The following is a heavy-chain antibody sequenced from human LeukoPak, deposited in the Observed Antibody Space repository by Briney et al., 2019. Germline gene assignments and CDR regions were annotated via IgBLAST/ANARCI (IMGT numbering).Heavy chain of an antibody. Sequence: ASVKVSCKASGYTFTGYYMHWVRQAPGQGLEWMGWINPNSGGTNYAQKFQGRVTMTRDTSISTAYMELSRLRSDDTAVYYCARDVISSGSGFDYWGQGTLVTVSS. CDR2: INPNSGGT. D-gene: IGHD6-19*01. CDR1: GYTFTGYY. V-gene: IGHV1-2*02. CDR3: ARDVISSGSGFDY. J-gene: IGHJ4*02.